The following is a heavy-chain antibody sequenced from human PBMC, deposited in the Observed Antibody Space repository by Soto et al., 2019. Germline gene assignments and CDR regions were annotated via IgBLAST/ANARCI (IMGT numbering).Heavy chain of an antibody. J-gene: IGHJ5*02. V-gene: IGHV3-74*01. CDR1: GFNFSNHW. CDR2: ITSDGKSK. Sequence: GGSLRLSCAASGFNFSNHWMHWVRQRPAEGLVWVSRITSDGKSKAYAESVKGRFAISRDNAKNILYLQMNGLTAEDTAVYYCARESGDWPLNWFDPWGQGTLVTVSS. CDR3: ARESGDWPLNWFDP. D-gene: IGHD2-21*02.